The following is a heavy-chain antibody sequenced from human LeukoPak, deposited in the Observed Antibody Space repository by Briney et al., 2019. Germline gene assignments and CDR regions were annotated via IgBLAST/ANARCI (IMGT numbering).Heavy chain of an antibody. CDR2: INPSGGST. V-gene: IGHV1-46*01. Sequence: ASVKVSCKASGYPFTTYYVHWVRQATGQGPEWMGIINPSGGSTNYAQNFQGRVTMTRDTSTTTVYMELSTLRSEDTAVYYCARGPRGGDGLYYFDYWGQGTLVTVSS. CDR1: GYPFTTYY. J-gene: IGHJ4*02. D-gene: IGHD2-21*02. CDR3: ARGPRGGDGLYYFDY.